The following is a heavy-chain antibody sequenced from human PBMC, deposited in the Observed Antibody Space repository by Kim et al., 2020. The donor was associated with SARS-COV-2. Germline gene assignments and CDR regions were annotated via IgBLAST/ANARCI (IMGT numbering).Heavy chain of an antibody. Sequence: ASVKVSCKASGYTFTSYGISWVRQAPGQGLEWMGWISAYNGNTNYAQKLQGRVTMTTDTSTSTAYVELRSLRSDDTAVYYCASGTTVTTRHYYYYGMDVWGQGTTVTVSS. D-gene: IGHD4-4*01. V-gene: IGHV1-18*04. CDR1: GYTFTSYG. CDR3: ASGTTVTTRHYYYYGMDV. CDR2: ISAYNGNT. J-gene: IGHJ6*02.